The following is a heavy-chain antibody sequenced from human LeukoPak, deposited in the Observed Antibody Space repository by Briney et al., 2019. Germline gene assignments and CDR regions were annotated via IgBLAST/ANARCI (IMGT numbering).Heavy chain of an antibody. CDR3: ARERWLQSPYYYYGMDV. D-gene: IGHD5-24*01. J-gene: IGHJ6*02. Sequence: HSGRSLRLSCAASGFTFSSYGMHWVRQAPGKGLEWVAVIWYDGSNKYYADSVKGRFTISRDNSKNTLYLQMNSLGAEDTAVYHCARERWLQSPYYYYGMDVWGQGTTVTVSS. CDR2: IWYDGSNK. CDR1: GFTFSSYG. V-gene: IGHV3-33*01.